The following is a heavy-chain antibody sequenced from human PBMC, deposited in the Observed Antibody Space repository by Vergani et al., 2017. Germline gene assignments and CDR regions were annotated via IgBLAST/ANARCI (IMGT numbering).Heavy chain of an antibody. CDR2: IIWNGGGT. D-gene: IGHD2-2*01. CDR3: GMYCSSPTSGTRPRVQNYGMDV. Sequence: DVHLAESGGGFFQPGGSLRLSCAASGFTFDDYGMSWVRQAPGKGLEWVSGIIWNGGGTGYADSVKGRFTISRDNAKNSLYLQMNSLRAEDTALYYCGMYCSSPTSGTRPRVQNYGMDVWGQGTTVTVS. V-gene: IGHV3-20*04. CDR1: GFTFDDYG. J-gene: IGHJ6*02.